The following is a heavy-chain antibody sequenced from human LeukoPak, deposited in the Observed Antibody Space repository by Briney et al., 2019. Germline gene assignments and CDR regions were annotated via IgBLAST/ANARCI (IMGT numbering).Heavy chain of an antibody. J-gene: IGHJ4*02. V-gene: IGHV3-48*03. CDR2: ISSSGDTI. CDR3: ARNGNYDILTGYYTNSHFDY. CDR1: GFTFSSLE. Sequence: GGSLRLSCAASGFTFSSLEMNWVRQAPGKGLEWVSHISSSGDTIFYADSMKGRFTISRDNAKNSLYLQMNSLRAEDTAVYYCARNGNYDILTGYYTNSHFDYWGQGTLVTVSS. D-gene: IGHD3-9*01.